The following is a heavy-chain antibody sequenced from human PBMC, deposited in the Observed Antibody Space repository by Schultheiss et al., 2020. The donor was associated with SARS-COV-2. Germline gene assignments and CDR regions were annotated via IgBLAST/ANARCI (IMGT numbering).Heavy chain of an antibody. Sequence: SETLSLTCAVYGGSFSGYYWSWIRQPPGKGLEWIGEINHSGSTNYNPSLKSRVTISVDTSKNQFSLKLSSVTAADTAMYYCARSPLMTTVTNHFDYWGRGTLVTVSS. J-gene: IGHJ4*02. CDR3: ARSPLMTTVTNHFDY. CDR1: GGSFSGYY. D-gene: IGHD4-17*01. V-gene: IGHV4-34*01. CDR2: INHSGST.